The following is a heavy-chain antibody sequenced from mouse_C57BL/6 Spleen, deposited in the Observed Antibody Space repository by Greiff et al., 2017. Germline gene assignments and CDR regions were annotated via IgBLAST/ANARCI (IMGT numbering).Heavy chain of an antibody. J-gene: IGHJ1*03. CDR3: ARPAYYRYFDV. CDR2: IFPGSGST. V-gene: IGHV1-55*01. CDR1: GYTFTSYW. Sequence: QVQLPQPGAELVKPGASVKMSCKGSGYTFTSYWITRVKQRPGQGLEWIGDIFPGSGSTNYNGKFKSKATLTVDTSSSTAYMQLSSLTSEDSAVYYCARPAYYRYFDVWGTGTSVTVSS. D-gene: IGHD2-12*01.